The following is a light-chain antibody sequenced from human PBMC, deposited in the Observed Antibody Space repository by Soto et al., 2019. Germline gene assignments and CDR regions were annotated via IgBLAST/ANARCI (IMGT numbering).Light chain of an antibody. J-gene: IGLJ2*01. CDR3: AAWDDSLMGV. CDR1: SSNIGSNY. V-gene: IGLV1-47*01. Sequence: QPVLTQPPSASGTPGQRVTISCSGSSSNIGSNYVYWYQQLPGTAPKLLIYRNNQRPSGVPDRFSGSKSGTSASLAISGLRSEDEADYYCAAWDDSLMGVFGGGTKLTVL. CDR2: RNN.